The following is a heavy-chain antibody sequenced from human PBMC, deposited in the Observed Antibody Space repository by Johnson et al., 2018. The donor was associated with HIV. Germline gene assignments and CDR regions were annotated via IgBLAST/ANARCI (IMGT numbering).Heavy chain of an antibody. CDR3: AKVPVGAKGPVAFDI. CDR1: GFTFDDYA. Sequence: VQLVESGGGLVQPGRSLRLSCAASGFTFDDYAMHWVRQAPGKGLEWVSGISWNSGSIGYADSVKGRFTISRDNAKNSLYLQMNSRRAEDTALYYCAKVPVGAKGPVAFDIWGQGTMVTVSS. CDR2: ISWNSGSI. J-gene: IGHJ3*02. V-gene: IGHV3-9*01. D-gene: IGHD1-26*01.